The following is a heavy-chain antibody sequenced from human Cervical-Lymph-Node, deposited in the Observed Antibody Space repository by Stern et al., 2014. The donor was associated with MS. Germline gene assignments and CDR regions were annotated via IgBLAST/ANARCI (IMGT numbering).Heavy chain of an antibody. CDR3: ARGYDSGPAYGMDV. V-gene: IGHV3-30*03. J-gene: IGHJ6*02. CDR2: ISYDGSNK. Sequence: VQLVESGGGVVQPGRSLRLSCAASGFTFSSYGMYWVRQAPGKGLEWVAVISYDGSNKYYADSVKGRFAISRDNSKNTLYLQMNSLRLEDTAVYYCARGYDSGPAYGMDVWGRGTTVTVSS. D-gene: IGHD3-10*01. CDR1: GFTFSSYG.